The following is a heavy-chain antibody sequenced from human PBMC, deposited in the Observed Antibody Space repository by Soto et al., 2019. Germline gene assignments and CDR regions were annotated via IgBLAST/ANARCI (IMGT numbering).Heavy chain of an antibody. CDR2: LYWDDDK. Sequence: QITLNESGPTVVKPAETLTLTCTFSGFSLTTSGVGVAWIRQSPGKAPEWLALLYWDDDKRYSASLKSRLTNTQDPSKMQLVPTMASVHPADQATYYGAQMILRSVLGLVTTTVSYFDCWPQGTPVGASA. D-gene: IGHD3-3*01. V-gene: IGHV2-5*02. CDR1: GFSLTTSGVG. CDR3: AQMILRSVLGLVTTTVSYFDC. J-gene: IGHJ4*02.